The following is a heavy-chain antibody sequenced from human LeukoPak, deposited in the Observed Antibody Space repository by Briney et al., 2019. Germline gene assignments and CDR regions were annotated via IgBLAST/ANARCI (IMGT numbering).Heavy chain of an antibody. D-gene: IGHD7-27*01. CDR2: IYYSGST. CDR3: ARGSLGYYYYYMDV. CDR1: GGSISSSSYY. V-gene: IGHV4-39*07. J-gene: IGHJ6*03. Sequence: PSETLSLTCTVSGGSISSSSYYWGWIRQPPGKGLEWIGSIYYSGSTYYNPSLKSRVTISVDTSKNQFSLKPSSVTAADTAVYYCARGSLGYYYYYMDVWGKGTTVTISS.